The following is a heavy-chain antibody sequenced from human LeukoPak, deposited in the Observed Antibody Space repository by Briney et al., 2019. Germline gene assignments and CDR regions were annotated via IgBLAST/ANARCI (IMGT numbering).Heavy chain of an antibody. CDR3: ARDSSSYYFDY. V-gene: IGHV3-66*01. CDR2: IYTGGTT. CDR1: GFSVTSNH. D-gene: IGHD6-6*01. Sequence: GGSLRLSCAASGFSVTSNHMNWGRQAPGKGLEWVSIIYTGGTTHYADSLNDRFTISRDDSINTLYLQMNGLRAEDTAVYYCARDSSSYYFDYWGQGTLVTVSS. J-gene: IGHJ4*02.